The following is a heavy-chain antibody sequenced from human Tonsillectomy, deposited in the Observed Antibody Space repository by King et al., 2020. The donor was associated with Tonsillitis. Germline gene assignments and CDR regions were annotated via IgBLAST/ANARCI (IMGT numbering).Heavy chain of an antibody. CDR3: AKDGRRDAYNCNYFDY. CDR2: ITWNSGSI. J-gene: IGHJ4*02. Sequence: VQLVESGGGLIQPGRSLRLSCAASGFTFGDYAMHWVRQGPGKGLEWVSSITWNSGSIGYADSVKGRFTIYRDNAKNSLYLQMNSLRPEDTALYYCAKDGRRDAYNCNYFDYWGQGTLVTVSS. CDR1: GFTFGDYA. V-gene: IGHV3-9*01. D-gene: IGHD5-24*01.